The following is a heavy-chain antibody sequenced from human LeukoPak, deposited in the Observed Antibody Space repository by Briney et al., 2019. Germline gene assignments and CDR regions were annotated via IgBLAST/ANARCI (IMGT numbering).Heavy chain of an antibody. V-gene: IGHV4-59*01. Sequence: SETLSLTCTVSGGSISSYYWSWIRQPPGKGLEWIGYIYYSGSTNYNPSLKSRVTISVDTSKNQFSLKLSSVTAADTAVYYCAREGWELNGTDYWGQGTLVTVSS. CDR1: GGSISSYY. CDR3: AREGWELNGTDY. J-gene: IGHJ4*02. CDR2: IYYSGST. D-gene: IGHD1-26*01.